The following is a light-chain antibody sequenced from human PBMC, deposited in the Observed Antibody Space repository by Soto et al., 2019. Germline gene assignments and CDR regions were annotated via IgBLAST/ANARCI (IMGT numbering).Light chain of an antibody. CDR3: QQLKSYPLT. CDR1: QGISTY. Sequence: DLQLTQSPSFLSASVGDRVIITCRASQGISTYLAWYQQKPGKAPKLLIHVASTLQSGVPSRFSGSGSGTEFTLTISSLQPEDFATYYCQQLKSYPLTFGQGTRLEIK. V-gene: IGKV1-9*01. J-gene: IGKJ5*01. CDR2: VAS.